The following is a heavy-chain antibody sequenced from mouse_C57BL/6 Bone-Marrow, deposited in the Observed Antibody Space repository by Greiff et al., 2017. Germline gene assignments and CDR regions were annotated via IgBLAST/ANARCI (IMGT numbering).Heavy chain of an antibody. V-gene: IGHV1-19*01. CDR1: GYTFTDYY. Sequence: EVQLQQSGPVLVKPGASVKMSCKASGYTFTDYYMNWVKQSHGKSLEWIGVINPYNGGTSYNQKFKGKATLTVDKSSSTAYMELNSLTSEDSAVYYCARASTMITTNYFDYWGQGTTLTVSS. CDR3: ARASTMITTNYFDY. D-gene: IGHD2-4*01. J-gene: IGHJ2*01. CDR2: INPYNGGT.